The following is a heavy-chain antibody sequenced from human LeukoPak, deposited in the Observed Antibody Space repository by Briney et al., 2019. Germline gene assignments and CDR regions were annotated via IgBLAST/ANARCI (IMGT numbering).Heavy chain of an antibody. CDR2: IYHSGST. CDR3: ARGVLTGYLDY. Sequence: KPSETLSLTCTVSGYSISSGYYWGWIRQPPGKGLEWIGSIYHSGSTYYNPSLKSRVTISVDTSKNQFSLKLSSVTAADTAVYYCARGVLTGYLDYWGQGTLVTVSS. J-gene: IGHJ4*02. V-gene: IGHV4-38-2*02. CDR1: GYSISSGYY. D-gene: IGHD3-9*01.